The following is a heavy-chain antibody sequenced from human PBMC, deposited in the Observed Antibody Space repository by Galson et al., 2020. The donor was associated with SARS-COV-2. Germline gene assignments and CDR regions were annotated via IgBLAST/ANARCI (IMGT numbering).Heavy chain of an antibody. CDR1: GYSFTDSG. CDR3: ARDRLGLNDAFDM. J-gene: IGHJ3*02. V-gene: IGHV1-18*04. CDR2: INTYDGDT. Sequence: ASVKVSCKALGYSFTDSGISWVRQAPGQGLEWMGWINTYDGDTKYAENFQGRVTLTKDTSTSTAYMELRSLRSDDTAVFFCARDRLGLNDAFDMWGPG. D-gene: IGHD3-16*01.